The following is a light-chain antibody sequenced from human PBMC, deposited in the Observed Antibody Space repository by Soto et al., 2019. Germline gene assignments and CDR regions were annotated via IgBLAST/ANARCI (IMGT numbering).Light chain of an antibody. V-gene: IGKV3D-15*01. Sequence: EIVMTQSPATLSVSPGERATLSCRASQSVNYNLAWYQQKPGQAPRLLIYSASTRATGTPARFSGSGSGTEFTLTNSRLQSEDFAVYYCQQYNNWPPLTFGGGTKVDIK. CDR2: SAS. J-gene: IGKJ4*01. CDR3: QQYNNWPPLT. CDR1: QSVNYN.